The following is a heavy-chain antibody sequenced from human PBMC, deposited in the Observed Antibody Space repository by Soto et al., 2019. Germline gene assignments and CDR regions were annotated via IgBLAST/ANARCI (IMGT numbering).Heavy chain of an antibody. V-gene: IGHV3-9*01. CDR1: GFTFDDYA. J-gene: IGHJ6*02. CDR2: ISWNSGSI. CDR3: AKDLQGIAVAGTEDYYYHGMYV. D-gene: IGHD6-19*01. Sequence: SLRLSCAASGFTFDDYAMHWVRQAPGKGLEWVSGISWNSGSIGYADSVKGRFTISRDNAKNSLYLQMNSLRAEDTALYYCAKDLQGIAVAGTEDYYYHGMYVWGQGTTVTVSS.